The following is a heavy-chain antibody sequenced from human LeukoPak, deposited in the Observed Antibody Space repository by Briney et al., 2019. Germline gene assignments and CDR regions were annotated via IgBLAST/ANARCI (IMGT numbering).Heavy chain of an antibody. V-gene: IGHV3-30*18. Sequence: PGGSLRLSCAAPGFTFSSYGMHWVRQAPGKGLEWVAVISYDGSNKYYADSVKGRFTISRDNSKNTLYLQMNSLRAEDTAVYYCAKDSDSSSWYYFDYWGQGTLVTVSS. CDR1: GFTFSSYG. J-gene: IGHJ4*02. CDR2: ISYDGSNK. CDR3: AKDSDSSSWYYFDY. D-gene: IGHD6-13*01.